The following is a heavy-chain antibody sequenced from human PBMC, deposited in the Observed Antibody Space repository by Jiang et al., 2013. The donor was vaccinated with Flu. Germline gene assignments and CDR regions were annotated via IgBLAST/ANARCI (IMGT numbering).Heavy chain of an antibody. CDR2: IIPLFGTA. CDR3: AKDREFRGSNWFDT. CDR1: GGTFTSHA. J-gene: IGHJ5*02. V-gene: IGHV1-69*06. D-gene: IGHD3-10*01. Sequence: SGAEVKKPGSSVKVSCKAFGGTFTSHAISWVRQAPGQGLEWMGGIIPLFGTAKYAPKFQGRVTIIADKSTSTAYMEVSSLRSEDTAVYYCAKDREFRGSNWFDTWGQGTLVTVSS.